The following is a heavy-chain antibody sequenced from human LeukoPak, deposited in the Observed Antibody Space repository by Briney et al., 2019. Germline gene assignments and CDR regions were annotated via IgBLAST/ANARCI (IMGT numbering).Heavy chain of an antibody. CDR2: ISGSGGST. V-gene: IGHV3-23*01. J-gene: IGHJ2*01. CDR3: AKVLYYYDSSGRVPWYFDL. Sequence: PGGPLRLSCAASGFTFSSYAMSWVRQAPGKGLEWVSAISGSGGSTYYADSVKGRFTISRDNSKNTLYLQMNSLRAEDTAVYYCAKVLYYYDSSGRVPWYFDLWGRGTLVTVSS. CDR1: GFTFSSYA. D-gene: IGHD3-22*01.